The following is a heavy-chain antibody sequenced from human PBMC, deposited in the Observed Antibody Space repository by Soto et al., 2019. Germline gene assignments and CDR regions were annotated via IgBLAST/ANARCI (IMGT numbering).Heavy chain of an antibody. Sequence: PGGSLRLSCAASGFTFSDYYMTWIRQAPGSGLEWVSYISSSSGTISYANSVKGRFTITRDNAQNSLYLQMTSLRAEDTAVYYCARGTYRSKTDFDYWGQGTLVTVSS. V-gene: IGHV3-11*01. D-gene: IGHD6-13*01. J-gene: IGHJ4*02. CDR3: ARGTYRSKTDFDY. CDR2: ISSSSGTI. CDR1: GFTFSDYY.